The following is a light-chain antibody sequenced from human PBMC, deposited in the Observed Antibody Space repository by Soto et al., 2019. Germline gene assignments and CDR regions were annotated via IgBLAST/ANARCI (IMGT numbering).Light chain of an antibody. CDR3: SSFAGCNNFPYV. J-gene: IGLJ1*01. CDR2: EIN. CDR1: SSDVGAYDY. Sequence: QSVLTQPPSASGSPGQSVTISCTGTSSDVGAYDYVSWYQQHPGKAPKLMIYEINKRPSGVPDRFSGSKSGNTASLTVSGLQAEDEADYYCSSFAGCNNFPYVFGTGTKVTVL. V-gene: IGLV2-8*01.